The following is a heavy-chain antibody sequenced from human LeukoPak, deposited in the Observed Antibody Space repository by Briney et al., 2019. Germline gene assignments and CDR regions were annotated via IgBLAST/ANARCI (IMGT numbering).Heavy chain of an antibody. CDR2: ISYDGSNK. D-gene: IGHD6-19*01. Sequence: GGSLRLSCAASGFAFSSYAMHWVRQAPGKGLEWVAVISYDGSNKYYADSVKGRFTISRDNSKNTLYLQMNSLRAEDTAVYYCARDSVAGAYGVFDYWGQGTLVTVSS. CDR1: GFAFSSYA. J-gene: IGHJ4*02. CDR3: ARDSVAGAYGVFDY. V-gene: IGHV3-30*04.